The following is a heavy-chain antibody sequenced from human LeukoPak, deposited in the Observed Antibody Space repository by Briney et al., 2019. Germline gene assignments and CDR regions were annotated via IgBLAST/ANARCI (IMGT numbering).Heavy chain of an antibody. V-gene: IGHV3-33*01. CDR3: ARGSYTRHAFDI. CDR2: IWYDGSNK. CDR1: GFTFSSYG. Sequence: PGRSLRLSCAASGFTFSSYGMHWVRQAPGKGLEWVAVIWYDGSNKYYVDSVKGRFTISRDNSKNTLYLQMNSLRAEDTAVYYCARGSYTRHAFDIWGQGTVVTVSS. D-gene: IGHD6-6*01. J-gene: IGHJ3*02.